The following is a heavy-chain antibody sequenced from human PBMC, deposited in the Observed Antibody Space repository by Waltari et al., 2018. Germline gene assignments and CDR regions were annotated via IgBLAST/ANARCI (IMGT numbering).Heavy chain of an antibody. CDR2: IYTSGST. CDR1: GGSIRSGSYY. J-gene: IGHJ3*02. D-gene: IGHD7-27*01. V-gene: IGHV4-61*02. Sequence: QVQLQESGPGLVKPSQTLSLTCTASGGSIRSGSYYWRWIRQPAGKGLEWIGRIYTSGSTNYNPSLKGRVTISVDTSKNQFSLKLSSVTAADTAVYYCATYLGIGDAFDIWGQGTMVTVSS. CDR3: ATYLGIGDAFDI.